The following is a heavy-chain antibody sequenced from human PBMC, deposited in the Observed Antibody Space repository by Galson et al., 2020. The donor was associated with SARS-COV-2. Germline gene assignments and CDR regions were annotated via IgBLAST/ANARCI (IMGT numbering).Heavy chain of an antibody. D-gene: IGHD2-8*02. Sequence: SETLSLTCAVYGGSFSGYFWSWIRQPPGKGLEWIGEVNHSGSTNYNPSLKSRVTISVDTSKNQFSLTPSSVTAAATAVYYCARGLDGTGRFNGWDYWGQGTLVTVCS. CDR3: ARGLDGTGRFNGWDY. CDR2: VNHSGST. V-gene: IGHV4-34*01. J-gene: IGHJ4*02. CDR1: GGSFSGYF.